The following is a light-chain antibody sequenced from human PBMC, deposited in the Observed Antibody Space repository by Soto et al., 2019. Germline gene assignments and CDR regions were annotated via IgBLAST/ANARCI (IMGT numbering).Light chain of an antibody. V-gene: IGLV2-23*01. CDR1: SSDVGSYNL. Sequence: QSVLTQPASVSGSPGQSITISCTGTSSDVGSYNLVSWYQQHPGKAPKLMIYEGSKRPSGVSNRVSGSKSGNTASLTISGLQAEDEADYYCCSYAGSSYVFGTGTKVTVL. J-gene: IGLJ1*01. CDR2: EGS. CDR3: CSYAGSSYV.